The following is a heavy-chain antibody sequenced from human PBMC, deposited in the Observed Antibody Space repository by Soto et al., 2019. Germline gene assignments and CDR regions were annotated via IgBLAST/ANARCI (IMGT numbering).Heavy chain of an antibody. D-gene: IGHD6-19*01. CDR3: ARAGYSSGWYVSDYYYGMDV. CDR2: IYSGGST. J-gene: IGHJ6*02. CDR1: GFTVSSSY. Sequence: EVQLVESGGGLIQPGGSLRLSCAASGFTVSSSYMSWVRQAPGKGLEWVSVIYSGGSTYYADSVKGRFTISRDNSKNTLYLQMNSMRAEDTAVYYCARAGYSSGWYVSDYYYGMDVWGQGTKVTVSS. V-gene: IGHV3-53*01.